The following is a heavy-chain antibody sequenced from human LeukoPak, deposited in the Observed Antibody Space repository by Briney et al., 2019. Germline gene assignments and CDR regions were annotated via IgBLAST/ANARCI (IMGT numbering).Heavy chain of an antibody. Sequence: SVKVSCEASGGTFSSYAISWVRQAPGQGLEWMGGIIPIFGTANYAQKFQGRVTITADESTSTAYMELSSLRSEDTAVYYCARCHWGEQQLCSRWGQGTLVTVSS. CDR2: IIPIFGTA. D-gene: IGHD6-13*01. CDR3: ARCHWGEQQLCSR. J-gene: IGHJ4*02. V-gene: IGHV1-69*13. CDR1: GGTFSSYA.